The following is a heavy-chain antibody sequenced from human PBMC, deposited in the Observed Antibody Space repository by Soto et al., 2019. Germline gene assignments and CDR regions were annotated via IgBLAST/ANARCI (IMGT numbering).Heavy chain of an antibody. J-gene: IGHJ4*02. CDR3: ANHISISGG. CDR1: GFTFSGYA. D-gene: IGHD3-3*01. CDR2: IDGSGSTI. V-gene: IGHV3-23*01. Sequence: EVQLLESGGGLVQPGGSLRLYCAASGFTFSGYAMTWVRQAPGKGLEWVSVIDGSGSTIYYADSVKGRFTISRDNSRNTLYLQMNSLRAEDTAVYYCANHISISGGWGQGTLVTVSS.